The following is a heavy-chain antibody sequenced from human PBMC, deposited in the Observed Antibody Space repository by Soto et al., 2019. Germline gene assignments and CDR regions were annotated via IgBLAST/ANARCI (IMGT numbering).Heavy chain of an antibody. D-gene: IGHD6-13*01. Sequence: SETLSLTCTVSSGSLSSANYYWNWIRQPPGKRLEWVGYRHYSGSTNYNPSLKSRVTISVDTSKNQFSLKLTSVTAADTAVYYCVSWYSSPWSNFDYWGQGILVTVSS. V-gene: IGHV4-61*01. CDR3: VSWYSSPWSNFDY. J-gene: IGHJ4*01. CDR2: RHYSGST. CDR1: SGSLSSANYY.